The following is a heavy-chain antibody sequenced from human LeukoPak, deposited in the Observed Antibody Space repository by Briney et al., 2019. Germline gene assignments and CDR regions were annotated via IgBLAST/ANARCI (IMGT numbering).Heavy chain of an antibody. CDR2: ISGSGSGT. D-gene: IGHD6-13*01. J-gene: IGHJ4*02. CDR3: AKDQRSSPGDY. Sequence: GGSLRLSCAASGFTFSTYGMSWVRQAPGKGLEWVSAISGSGSGTYYADSVKGRFTISRDNSRNTVSLQMNSLRAEDTAVYYCAKDQRSSPGDYWGQGTLVTVSS. V-gene: IGHV3-23*01. CDR1: GFTFSTYG.